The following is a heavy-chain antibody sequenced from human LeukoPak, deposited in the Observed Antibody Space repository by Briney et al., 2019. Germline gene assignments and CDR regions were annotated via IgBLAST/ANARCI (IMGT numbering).Heavy chain of an antibody. D-gene: IGHD3-10*01. CDR3: AREGSYQYSFDY. Sequence: GGSLRLSCAASGFTFSSYEMNWVRQAPGKGLEWVSYISSSGSTIYYADSVKGRFTISRDNAKNSLYLQMNSLRAEDTAVYYCAREGSYQYSFDYWGQGTLVTVSS. J-gene: IGHJ4*02. CDR1: GFTFSSYE. CDR2: ISSSGSTI. V-gene: IGHV3-48*03.